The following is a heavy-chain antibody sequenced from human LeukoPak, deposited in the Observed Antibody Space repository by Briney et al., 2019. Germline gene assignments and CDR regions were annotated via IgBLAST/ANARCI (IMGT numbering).Heavy chain of an antibody. CDR1: GITLSNYG. CDR2: ISDSSGST. V-gene: IGHV3-23*01. CDR3: AKRGVVIRVFLVGFHKEAYYFES. Sequence: PGGSLRLSCAVSGITLSNYGMSWVRQAPGKGLEWVAGISDSSGSTKYADSVKGRFTISRDNPKNTLFLQMNSLRADDTAVYFCAKRGVVIRVFLVGFHKEAYYFESWGQGALVTVSS. J-gene: IGHJ4*02. D-gene: IGHD3/OR15-3a*01.